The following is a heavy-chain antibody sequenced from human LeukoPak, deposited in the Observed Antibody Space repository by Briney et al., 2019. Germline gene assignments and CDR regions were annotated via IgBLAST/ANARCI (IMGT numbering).Heavy chain of an antibody. CDR3: ARARNLRLGESSLAY. D-gene: IGHD3-16*02. Sequence: ASVKVSCKASGYTFTSYGISLVRQAPGQGLEWMGWMNPNSGNTGYAQKFQGKVTITRNTAISTAYMELSSLRCEDTAVYYCARARNLRLGESSLAYWGQGKLVTVSS. V-gene: IGHV1-8*03. CDR2: MNPNSGNT. J-gene: IGHJ4*02. CDR1: GYTFTSYG.